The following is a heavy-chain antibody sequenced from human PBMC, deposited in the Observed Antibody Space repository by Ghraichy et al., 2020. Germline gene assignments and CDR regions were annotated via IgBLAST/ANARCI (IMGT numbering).Heavy chain of an antibody. CDR2: IKQDGSDT. J-gene: IGHJ3*02. V-gene: IGHV3-7*03. CDR3: ARESVLTGMGDDASDI. D-gene: IGHD3-9*01. CDR1: GFTFSSHY. Sequence: LSLTCAASGFTFSSHYMAWVRQAPGKGLEWVANIKQDGSDTFYLDSVRGRFTISRDNAKNSLYLQMNSLRADDTAVYYCARESVLTGMGDDASDIWGQGTMVTVSS.